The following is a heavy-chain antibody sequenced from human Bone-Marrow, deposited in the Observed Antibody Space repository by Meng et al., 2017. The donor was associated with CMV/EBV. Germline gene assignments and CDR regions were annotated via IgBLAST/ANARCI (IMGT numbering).Heavy chain of an antibody. D-gene: IGHD2-2*01. J-gene: IGHJ6*02. Sequence: GESLKISCAASGFTFSSYAMGWVRQAPGKGLEWVSAISGSGGSTYYADSVNGRFTISRDNSKNTLYLQMNSLRAEDTAVYYCAKSLSPDLDCSSTSCYFYGYYYGMDVWGQGTTVTVSS. CDR1: GFTFSSYA. CDR3: AKSLSPDLDCSSTSCYFYGYYYGMDV. V-gene: IGHV3-23*01. CDR2: ISGSGGST.